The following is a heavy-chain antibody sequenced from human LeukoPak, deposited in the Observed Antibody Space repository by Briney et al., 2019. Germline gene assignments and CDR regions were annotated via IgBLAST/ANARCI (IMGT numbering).Heavy chain of an antibody. CDR1: GYTLTELS. D-gene: IGHD3-22*01. V-gene: IGHV1-24*01. Sequence: ASVKVSCKVSGYTLTELSMHWVRQAPGKGLEWMGGFDPEDGETIYAQKFQGRVTMTEDTSTDTACMELSSLRSEDTAVYYCATDPRLDYYDSSGYYSYWGQGTLVTVSS. CDR2: FDPEDGET. J-gene: IGHJ4*02. CDR3: ATDPRLDYYDSSGYYSY.